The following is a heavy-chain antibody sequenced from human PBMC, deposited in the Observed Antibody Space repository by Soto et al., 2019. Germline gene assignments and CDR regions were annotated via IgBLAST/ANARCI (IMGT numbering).Heavy chain of an antibody. CDR2: ITWDGGTI. D-gene: IGHD6-13*01. Sequence: GGSLRLSCAASGFAFDDYVMHWVRQPPGRGLEWVSGITWDGGTIRYVDSVKGRFTISRDNAENSLYLQMNSLRPEDTAVYYCAKGGSAALIAPSGRDNWFDPWGQGTQVTVSS. CDR1: GFAFDDYV. CDR3: AKGGSAALIAPSGRDNWFDP. J-gene: IGHJ5*02. V-gene: IGHV3-9*01.